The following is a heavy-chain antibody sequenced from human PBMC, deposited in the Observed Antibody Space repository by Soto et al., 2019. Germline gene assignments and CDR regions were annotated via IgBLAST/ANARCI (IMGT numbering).Heavy chain of an antibody. CDR3: ATASYYDSSGYYFLDY. CDR1: GFTFSSYA. V-gene: IGHV3-23*01. J-gene: IGHJ4*02. CDR2: ISGSGGST. Sequence: GGSLRLSCAASGFTFSSYAMSWVRRAPGKGLEWVSAISGSGGSTYYADSVKGRFTISRDNSKNTLYLQMNSLRAEDTAVYYCATASYYDSSGYYFLDYWGQGTLVTVSS. D-gene: IGHD3-22*01.